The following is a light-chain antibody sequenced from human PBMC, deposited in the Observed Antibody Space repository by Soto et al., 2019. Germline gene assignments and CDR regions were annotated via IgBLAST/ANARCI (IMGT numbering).Light chain of an antibody. CDR2: SAS. J-gene: IGKJ2*01. Sequence: DIQMTQSPSSLSASVGERVTIFCRASQTISRNLNWYQQKPGKAPKVLISSASSLQSGVPSGFSGSGSGTAFTLTISSLQPEDFATYYCQQSYRAPYTFGQGTKLQI. V-gene: IGKV1-39*01. CDR1: QTISRN. CDR3: QQSYRAPYT.